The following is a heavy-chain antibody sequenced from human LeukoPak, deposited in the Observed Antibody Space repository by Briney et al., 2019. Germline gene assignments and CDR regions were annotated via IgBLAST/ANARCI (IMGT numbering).Heavy chain of an antibody. CDR3: ARDVTGDQSWFFDL. D-gene: IGHD7-27*01. J-gene: IGHJ2*01. CDR2: INPNSGGT. V-gene: IGHV1-2*02. Sequence: ASVKVSCKASGYTFTGYYMHWVRQAPGQGLEWMGWINPNSGGTNYAQDFHGRVTMTRDTSISTAYMELSRLRSDDTAVYYCARDVTGDQSWFFDLWGRGTLVTVSS. CDR1: GYTFTGYY.